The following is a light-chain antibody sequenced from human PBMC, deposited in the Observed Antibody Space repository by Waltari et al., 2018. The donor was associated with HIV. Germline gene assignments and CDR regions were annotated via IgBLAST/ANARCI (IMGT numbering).Light chain of an antibody. J-gene: IGLJ2*01. CDR2: EVT. V-gene: IGLV2-14*01. Sequence: QSALTQPASVSGSPGQSITISCTGTRNDIGTYNYVSWYQQHPGNVPKLLIYEVTKLPSGFSNRFSGSKSGNTASLTISGLQAEDEAAYYCCSYTSTTTSILFAGGTKLTVL. CDR1: RNDIGTYNY. CDR3: CSYTSTTTSIL.